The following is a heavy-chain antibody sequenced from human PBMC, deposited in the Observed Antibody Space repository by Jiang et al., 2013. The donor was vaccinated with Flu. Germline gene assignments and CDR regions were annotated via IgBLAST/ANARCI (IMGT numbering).Heavy chain of an antibody. CDR3: ARDQDGDPFIY. J-gene: IGHJ4*02. Sequence: TFTSYGISWVRQAPGQGLEWMGWISAYNGNTNYAQKLQGRVAMTTDTSTSTAYMELRSLRSDDTAVYYCARDQDGDPFIYWGQGTLVTVSS. CDR1: TFTSYG. V-gene: IGHV1-18*01. CDR2: ISAYNGNT. D-gene: IGHD5-24*01.